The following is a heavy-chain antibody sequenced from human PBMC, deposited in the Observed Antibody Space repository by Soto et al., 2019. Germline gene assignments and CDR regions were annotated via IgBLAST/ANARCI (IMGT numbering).Heavy chain of an antibody. CDR1: AGSDSGSSYY. Sequence: QSHNCTVSAGSDSGSSYYGGWSHKAPRRRLEWIGSIYYSGSTYDNPALKSRVTISVDTSKNQFSLKLSSVTAADTAVYYCARYNWNHYGMDVWVQGSTVP. J-gene: IGHJ6*02. V-gene: IGHV4-39*01. CDR3: ARYNWNHYGMDV. CDR2: IYYSGST. D-gene: IGHD1-20*01.